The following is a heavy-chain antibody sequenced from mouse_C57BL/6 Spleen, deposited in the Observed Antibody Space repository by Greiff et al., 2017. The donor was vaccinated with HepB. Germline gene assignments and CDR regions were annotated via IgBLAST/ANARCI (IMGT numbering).Heavy chain of an antibody. CDR1: GFTFSDYG. CDR3: ARNYGSSYVWFAY. J-gene: IGHJ3*01. D-gene: IGHD1-1*01. Sequence: EVQLVESGGGLVKPGGSLKLSCAASGFTFSDYGMHWARQAPEKGLEWVAYISSGSSTIYYADTVKGRFTISRVNAKHTLFLQMTSLRSEDTAMYYCARNYGSSYVWFAYWGQGTLVTVSA. V-gene: IGHV5-17*01. CDR2: ISSGSSTI.